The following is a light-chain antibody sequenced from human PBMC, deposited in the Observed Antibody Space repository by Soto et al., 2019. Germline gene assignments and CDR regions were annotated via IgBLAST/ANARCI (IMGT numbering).Light chain of an antibody. J-gene: IGKJ1*01. Sequence: IQMTQSTSSLSASVGYRLAMTCRASQTISSYLNWYQQRPGKAPKLLIYAASSLQSGVPSRFSGSGSGTEFTLTISSLQPDDFATYYCQHYNSYSEAFGQGTKVDIK. CDR3: QHYNSYSEA. CDR1: QTISSY. CDR2: AAS. V-gene: IGKV1-5*01.